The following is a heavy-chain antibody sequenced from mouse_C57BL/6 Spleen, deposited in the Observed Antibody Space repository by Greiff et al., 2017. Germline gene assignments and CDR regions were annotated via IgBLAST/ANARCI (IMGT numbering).Heavy chain of an antibody. Sequence: QVQLQQPGAELVKPGASVKSSCKASGYTFTSYWMHWVKQRPGQGLEWIGMIHPNSGSTNYNEKFKSKATLTVDKSSSTAYMQLSSLTSEDSAVYYCAREGLAWFAYWGQGTLVTVSA. CDR2: IHPNSGST. CDR3: AREGLAWFAY. V-gene: IGHV1-64*01. D-gene: IGHD3-1*01. CDR1: GYTFTSYW. J-gene: IGHJ3*01.